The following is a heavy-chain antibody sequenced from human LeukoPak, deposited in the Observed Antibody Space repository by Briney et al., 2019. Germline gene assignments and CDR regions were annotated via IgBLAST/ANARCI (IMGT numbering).Heavy chain of an antibody. J-gene: IGHJ4*02. CDR1: GGSISSSSYY. Sequence: SETLSLTCTVSGGSISSSSYYWGWIRQPPGKGLEWIGEIHHSGSTNYNPSLKSRVIISVDTSKNQFSLKLSSVTAADTAVYYCAIFVFDYWGQGTLVTVSS. D-gene: IGHD3-3*01. CDR2: IHHSGST. V-gene: IGHV4-39*07. CDR3: AIFVFDY.